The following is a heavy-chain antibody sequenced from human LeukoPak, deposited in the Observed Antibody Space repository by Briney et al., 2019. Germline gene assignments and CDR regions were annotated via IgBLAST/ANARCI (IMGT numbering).Heavy chain of an antibody. D-gene: IGHD3-10*01. V-gene: IGHV4-61*01. J-gene: IGHJ6*03. Sequence: AETLSLTCTVSGDSISSGNYYWSWIRQPPGKGLDWSGYIYYSGSTNYNPSLKSRVTISVDTSKNQFSLKLSSVTAADTAVYYCARVTESYGSGRRHNYYYYYMDVWGKGTTVTISS. CDR1: GDSISSGNYY. CDR3: ARVTESYGSGRRHNYYYYYMDV. CDR2: IYYSGST.